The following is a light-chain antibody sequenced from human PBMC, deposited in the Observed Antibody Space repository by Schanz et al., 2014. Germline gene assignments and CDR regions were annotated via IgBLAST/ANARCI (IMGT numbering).Light chain of an antibody. CDR3: CSYAGSSTFPV. Sequence: QSALTQPPSASGSPGQSVTISCTGTSSDVGGYNYVSWYQQHPGKAPKLMIYEGSKRPSGVSNRFSGSKSGNTASLTISGLQAEDEADYYCCSYAGSSTFPVFGGGTKVTVL. CDR2: EGS. J-gene: IGLJ2*01. CDR1: SSDVGGYNY. V-gene: IGLV2-23*01.